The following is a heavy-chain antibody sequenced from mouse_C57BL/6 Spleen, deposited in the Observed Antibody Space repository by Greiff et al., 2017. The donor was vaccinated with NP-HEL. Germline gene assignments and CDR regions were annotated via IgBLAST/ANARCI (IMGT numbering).Heavy chain of an antibody. CDR1: GYTFTSYW. CDR3: ARSPITTVVGDY. J-gene: IGHJ2*01. Sequence: QVQLKQPGAELVRPGSSVKLSCKASGYTFTSYWMHWVKQRPIQGLEWIGNIDPSDSETHYNQKFKDKATLTVDKSSSTAYMQLSSLTSEDSAVYYCARSPITTVVGDYWGQGTTLTVSS. D-gene: IGHD1-1*01. CDR2: IDPSDSET. V-gene: IGHV1-52*01.